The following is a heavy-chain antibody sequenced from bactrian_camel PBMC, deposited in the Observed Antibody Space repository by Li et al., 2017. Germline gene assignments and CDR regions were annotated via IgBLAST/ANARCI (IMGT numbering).Heavy chain of an antibody. D-gene: IGHD2*01. V-gene: IGHV3S40*01. CDR3: AADAGKYYAAAKAPDMDY. CDR1: GITFSRHD. Sequence: VQLVESGGGLVQPGESLRLSCVASGITFSRHDMSWVRQAPGKEVEWVAGITSLPSLFRAASYADSVKGRFTISKDNAKKTVFLQMFNLRPEDTAIYYCAADAGKYYAAAKAPDMDYRGQGTQVTVS. J-gene: IGHJ4*01. CDR2: ITSLPSLFRAA.